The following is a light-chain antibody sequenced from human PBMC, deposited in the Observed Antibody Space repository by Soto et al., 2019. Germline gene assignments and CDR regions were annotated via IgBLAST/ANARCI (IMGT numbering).Light chain of an antibody. V-gene: IGKV3-15*01. Sequence: EIVMTQSSATLSVSPGARATLSCRASQSVGSNLAWYQQKPGQAPRLLIYDASSRATAVTDRFGGSGSGTEFTLTISSLQSEDFALYYCLQYNSWPPAITIGQGTRLEIK. CDR1: QSVGSN. J-gene: IGKJ5*01. CDR2: DAS. CDR3: LQYNSWPPAIT.